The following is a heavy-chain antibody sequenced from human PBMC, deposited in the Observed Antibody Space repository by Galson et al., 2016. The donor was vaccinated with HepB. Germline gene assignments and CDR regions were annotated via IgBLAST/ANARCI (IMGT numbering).Heavy chain of an antibody. V-gene: IGHV6-1*01. CDR2: TYYRSKWSN. CDR3: ARAKSWDTGWPLLYYGMDV. D-gene: IGHD6-19*01. Sequence: CAISGDSVSSNSASWNWIRQSPSRGLEWLGRTYYRSKWSNDYAVSVRSRIAINPDTSKNHFSLHLNSVTPEDTAVYYCARAKSWDTGWPLLYYGMDVWGQG. J-gene: IGHJ6*02. CDR1: GDSVSSNSAS.